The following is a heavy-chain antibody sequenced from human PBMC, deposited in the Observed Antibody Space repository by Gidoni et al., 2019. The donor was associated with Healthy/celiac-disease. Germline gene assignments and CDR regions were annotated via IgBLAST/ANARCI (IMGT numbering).Heavy chain of an antibody. CDR3: ARDMEDCSGGSCYRYYYYGMDV. CDR2: ISSSSSYI. J-gene: IGHJ6*02. D-gene: IGHD2-15*01. CDR1: GFTFSSYS. V-gene: IGHV3-21*01. Sequence: EVQLVESGGGLVKPGGSLRLSCAASGFTFSSYSMHWVRQAPGKGLEWVSSISSSSSYIYYADSVKGRCTISRDNAKNSLYLQRNSLRAEDTAVYYCARDMEDCSGGSCYRYYYYGMDVWGQGTTVTVSS.